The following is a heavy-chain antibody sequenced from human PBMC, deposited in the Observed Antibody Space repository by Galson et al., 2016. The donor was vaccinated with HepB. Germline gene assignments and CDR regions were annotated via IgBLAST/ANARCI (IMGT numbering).Heavy chain of an antibody. D-gene: IGHD3-22*01. J-gene: IGHJ1*01. CDR3: ARADSSSYGYYFQH. V-gene: IGHV1-69*01. CDR1: GGTFSSYA. Sequence: GGTFSSYAFSWVRQAPGQGLEWMGGIIPILNTAKYAQKFQGRVTTTADESSSTDYMELSSLSSEDTAVYYCARADSSSYGYYFQHWGQGTLVTVSS. CDR2: IIPILNTA.